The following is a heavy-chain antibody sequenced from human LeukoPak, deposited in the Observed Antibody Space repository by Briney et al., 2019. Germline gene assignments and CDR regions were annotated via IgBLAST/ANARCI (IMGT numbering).Heavy chain of an antibody. CDR3: AREISNWNDLGY. Sequence: PGRSLRLSCTASGFTFSSYGMHWVRQAPGKGLEWVAVIWYDGSNKYYADSVKGRFTISRDNSKNTLYLQMNSLRAEDTAVYYCAREISNWNDLGYWGQGTLVTVSS. CDR2: IWYDGSNK. J-gene: IGHJ4*02. CDR1: GFTFSSYG. V-gene: IGHV3-33*01. D-gene: IGHD1-1*01.